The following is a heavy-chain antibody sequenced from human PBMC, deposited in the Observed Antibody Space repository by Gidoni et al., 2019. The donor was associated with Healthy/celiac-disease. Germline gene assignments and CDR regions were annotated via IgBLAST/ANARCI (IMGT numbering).Heavy chain of an antibody. J-gene: IGHJ5*02. D-gene: IGHD4-17*01. CDR2: IYHSGST. Sequence: QLQLQESGSGLVKPSPTLSLTCAVSGGSISSGGYSWSWIRQPPGKGLEWIGYIYHSGSTYYNPSLKSRVTRSVDRSKNQFSLKLSSVTAADTAVYYCARGATVVKGDWFDPWGQGTLVTVSS. CDR3: ARGATVVKGDWFDP. V-gene: IGHV4-30-2*01. CDR1: GGSISSGGYS.